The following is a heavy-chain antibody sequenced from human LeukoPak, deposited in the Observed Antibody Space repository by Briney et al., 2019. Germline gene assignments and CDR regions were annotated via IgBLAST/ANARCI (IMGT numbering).Heavy chain of an antibody. V-gene: IGHV1-2*02. CDR2: INPNSGGT. CDR3: AREAGDDSSGLDY. J-gene: IGHJ4*02. CDR1: GYTFTSYG. Sequence: ASVKVSCKASGYTFTSYGISWVRQAPGQGLEWMGWINPNSGGTNYAQKFQGRVTMTRDTSISTAYMELSRLRSDDTAVYYCAREAGDDSSGLDYWGQGTLVTVSS. D-gene: IGHD3-22*01.